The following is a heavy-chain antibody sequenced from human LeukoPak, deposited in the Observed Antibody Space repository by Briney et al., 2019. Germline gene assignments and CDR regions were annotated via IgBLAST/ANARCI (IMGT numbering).Heavy chain of an antibody. V-gene: IGHV3-23*01. CDR3: ARWAGAYYDASGLRPFDI. D-gene: IGHD3-22*01. CDR2: ISGSGGGT. Sequence: GGSLRLSCAASGFTFSSNAMSWVRQAPGKGLEWVSTISGSGGGTYYADSVKSRFTISRDNSKNALFLQMNSLRADDTAVYYCARWAGAYYDASGLRPFDIWGQGTLVTVSS. CDR1: GFTFSSNA. J-gene: IGHJ3*02.